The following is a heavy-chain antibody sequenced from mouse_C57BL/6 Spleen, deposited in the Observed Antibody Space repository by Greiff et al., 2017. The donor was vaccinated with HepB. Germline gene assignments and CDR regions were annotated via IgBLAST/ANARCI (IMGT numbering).Heavy chain of an antibody. D-gene: IGHD2-3*01. CDR2: SRNKANDYTT. CDR3: AREDDGYYATDY. V-gene: IGHV7-1*01. Sequence: EVQVVESGGGLVQSGRSLRLSCATSGFTFSDFYMEWVRQAPGKGLEWIAASRNKANDYTTEYSASVKGRFIVSRDTSQSILYLQMIALRAEDTAIYYCAREDDGYYATDYWGQGTSVTVSS. J-gene: IGHJ4*01. CDR1: GFTFSDFY.